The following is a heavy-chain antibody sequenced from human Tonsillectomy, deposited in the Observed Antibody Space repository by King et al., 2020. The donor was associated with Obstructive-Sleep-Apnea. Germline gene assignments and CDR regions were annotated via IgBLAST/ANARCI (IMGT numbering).Heavy chain of an antibody. CDR1: GFTFSSYS. J-gene: IGHJ4*02. CDR2: ISSSSSYI. V-gene: IGHV3-21*01. Sequence: EVQLVESGGGLVKPGGSLRLSCAASGFTFSSYSMNWVRQAPGKGLEWVSSISSSSSYIYYADSVKGRFTISRDNAKNSLYRQMNSLRAEETAVYYCARVFLAAMRAVAGTEYFDYWGQGTLVTVSS. D-gene: IGHD6-13*01. CDR3: ARVFLAAMRAVAGTEYFDY.